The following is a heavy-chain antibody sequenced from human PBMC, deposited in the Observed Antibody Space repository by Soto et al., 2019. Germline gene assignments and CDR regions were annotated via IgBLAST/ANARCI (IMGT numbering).Heavy chain of an antibody. V-gene: IGHV3-30-3*01. Sequence: AGGSLRLSCAASGFTFSSYAMHWVRQAPGKGLEWVAVISYDGSNKYYADSVKGRFTISRDNSKNTLYLQMNSLRAEDTAVYYCARDEYYDILTGPSIPWFWFDPWGQGTLVTVSS. D-gene: IGHD3-9*01. CDR2: ISYDGSNK. CDR1: GFTFSSYA. J-gene: IGHJ5*02. CDR3: ARDEYYDILTGPSIPWFWFDP.